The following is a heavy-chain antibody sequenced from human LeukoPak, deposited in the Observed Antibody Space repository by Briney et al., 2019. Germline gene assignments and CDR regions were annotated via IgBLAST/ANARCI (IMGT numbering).Heavy chain of an antibody. D-gene: IGHD5-18*01. CDR1: GLTLNTYS. CDR3: ARPARDSEYTNMDY. V-gene: IGHV3-21*01. J-gene: IGHJ4*02. CDR2: ISSSSSYI. Sequence: GGPLRLSCAASGLTLNTYSMNWVRQAPGKGLEWVSSISSSSSYIYYADSVKGRFTISRDNAKNSLYLQMNSLRADDTAVYYCARPARDSEYTNMDYWGQGTLVTVSS.